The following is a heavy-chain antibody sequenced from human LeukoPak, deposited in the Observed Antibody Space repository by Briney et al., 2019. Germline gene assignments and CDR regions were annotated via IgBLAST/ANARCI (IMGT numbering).Heavy chain of an antibody. J-gene: IGHJ6*02. CDR3: AKVRSYLAFGYVDV. V-gene: IGHV3-23*01. CDR1: GFTFSSYA. D-gene: IGHD1-26*01. CDR2: ISGSGGST. Sequence: PGGSLRLSCAASGFTFSSYAMSWVRQAPGKGLEWVSAISGSGGSTYYADSVKGRFTISRDNSKNTLYPQMNSLRAEDTAVYYCAKVRSYLAFGYVDVWGQGTTVTVSS.